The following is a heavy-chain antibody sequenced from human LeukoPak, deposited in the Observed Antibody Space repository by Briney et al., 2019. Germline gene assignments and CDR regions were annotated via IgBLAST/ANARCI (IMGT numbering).Heavy chain of an antibody. CDR3: ARGAGTSDAFDI. D-gene: IGHD6-13*01. Sequence: SGTLSLTCTVSGGSISSYYWSWIRQPPGKGLEWIGYIYYSGSTNYNPSLKSRVTISVDTSKNQFSLKLSSVTAADTAVYYCARGAGTSDAFDIWGQGTMVTVSS. J-gene: IGHJ3*02. V-gene: IGHV4-59*01. CDR2: IYYSGST. CDR1: GGSISSYY.